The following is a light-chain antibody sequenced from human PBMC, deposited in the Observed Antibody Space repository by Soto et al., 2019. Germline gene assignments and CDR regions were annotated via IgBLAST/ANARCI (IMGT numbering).Light chain of an antibody. V-gene: IGKV1-5*03. J-gene: IGKJ1*01. CDR3: LQCRSYPWT. CDR1: QSTYGF. Sequence: DIQITQSPSALSASVGDGVNITCRASQSTYGFLAWYQQKPGKAPKLLIYKASTLVSGVPSRFSGSGSGTKLTLTLSSLQPDDSATYYCLQCRSYPWTFGQGTKVDI. CDR2: KAS.